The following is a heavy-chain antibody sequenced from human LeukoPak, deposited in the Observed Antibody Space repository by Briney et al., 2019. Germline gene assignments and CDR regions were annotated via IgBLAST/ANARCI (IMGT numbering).Heavy chain of an antibody. J-gene: IGHJ6*03. Sequence: PSGTLSLTCAVSGGSISSSNWWSWVRQPPGKGLEWIGEIYHSGSTNYNPSLKSRVTISVDKSKNQFSLKLSSVTAADTAVYYCARTPQNYYYYYYMDVGGKGTTVTVS. CDR3: ARTPQNYYYYYYMDV. CDR2: IYHSGST. CDR1: GGSISSSNW. V-gene: IGHV4-4*02.